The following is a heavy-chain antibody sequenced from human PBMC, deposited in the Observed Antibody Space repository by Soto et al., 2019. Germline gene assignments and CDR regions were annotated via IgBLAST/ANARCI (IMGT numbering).Heavy chain of an antibody. Sequence: QVQLVESGGGVVQPGRSLRLSCAASGFTFSSYGMHWVRQAPGKGLEWVAGISYDGSNKYYADSVKGRFTISRDNSKNTLYLQMNSLRAEDTAVYYCAAQTGSGGNGMDVWGQGTTVTDSS. CDR1: GFTFSSYG. V-gene: IGHV3-30*03. CDR2: ISYDGSNK. CDR3: AAQTGSGGNGMDV. J-gene: IGHJ6*02. D-gene: IGHD1-1*01.